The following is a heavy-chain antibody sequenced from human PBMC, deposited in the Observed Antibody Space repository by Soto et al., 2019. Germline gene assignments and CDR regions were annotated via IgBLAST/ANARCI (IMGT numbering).Heavy chain of an antibody. CDR2: IYYSGST. CDR3: ASSNIAAAGFYYYGMDV. CDR1: GGSISSGGYY. Sequence: SETLSLTCTVSGGSISSGGYYWSWIRQHPGKGLEWIGYIYYSGSTYYNPSLKSRVTISVDTSKNQFSLKLSSVTAADTAVYYCASSNIAAAGFYYYGMDVWGRGTTVTVSS. D-gene: IGHD6-13*01. V-gene: IGHV4-61*08. J-gene: IGHJ6*02.